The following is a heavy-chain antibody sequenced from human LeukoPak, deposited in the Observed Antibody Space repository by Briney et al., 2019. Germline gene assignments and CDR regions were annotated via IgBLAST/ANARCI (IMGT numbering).Heavy chain of an antibody. CDR1: GGSISSYY. J-gene: IGHJ4*02. V-gene: IGHV4-4*07. CDR3: AKEGRMATPGY. Sequence: SETLSLTCTVSGGSISSYYWSWIRQPAGKGLEWIGRIYSSGSTNYNPSLKSRVTMSVDTSKNQFSLKLNSMTAADTAVYYCAKEGRMATPGYWGQGTLVTVSS. CDR2: IYSSGST. D-gene: IGHD5-24*01.